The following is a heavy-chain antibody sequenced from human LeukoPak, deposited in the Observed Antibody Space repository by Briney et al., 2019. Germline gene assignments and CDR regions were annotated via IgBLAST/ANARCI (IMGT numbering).Heavy chain of an antibody. J-gene: IGHJ5*02. D-gene: IGHD5-12*01. Sequence: PSETLSLTCTVSGVSVTSGNYYWSWIRQPAGKGLEWIGRIYTTDITTYNPSLKSRVTISLDRSKNLFSLKLRSVTAADTAVYYCARSNSGYDFWFDPWGQGTLVSVSS. CDR1: GVSVTSGNYY. CDR3: ARSNSGYDFWFDP. CDR2: IYTTDIT. V-gene: IGHV4-61*02.